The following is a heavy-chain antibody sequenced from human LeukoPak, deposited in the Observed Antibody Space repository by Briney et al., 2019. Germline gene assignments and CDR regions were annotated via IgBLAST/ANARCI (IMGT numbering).Heavy chain of an antibody. Sequence: GGSLRLACAASGFTFRTYTMNWVRQAPWKGLEWVSAISGSGGSTYYADSVKGRFTISRDNSKNTLYLQMNSLRAEDTAVYYCAKSGYGDSAIFDYWGQGTLVTVSS. D-gene: IGHD4-17*01. CDR2: ISGSGGST. V-gene: IGHV3-23*01. CDR1: GFTFRTYT. J-gene: IGHJ4*02. CDR3: AKSGYGDSAIFDY.